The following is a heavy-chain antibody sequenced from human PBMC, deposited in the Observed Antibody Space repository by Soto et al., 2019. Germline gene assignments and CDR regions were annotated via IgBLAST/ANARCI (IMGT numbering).Heavy chain of an antibody. CDR1: GFSFSDSY. D-gene: IGHD3-9*01. CDR3: ASSVLRYLDWRLPFDY. Sequence: QVQLVESGGALVKPGGSLRLSCAVSGFSFSDSYMSWIRQAPGKGLEWISYISSSGSTIYYADAVKGRFSISKDYAKNSLYLEMNSLRAEDTAVYYCASSVLRYLDWRLPFDYWGQGTLVTVSS. CDR2: ISSSGSTI. V-gene: IGHV3-11*01. J-gene: IGHJ4*02.